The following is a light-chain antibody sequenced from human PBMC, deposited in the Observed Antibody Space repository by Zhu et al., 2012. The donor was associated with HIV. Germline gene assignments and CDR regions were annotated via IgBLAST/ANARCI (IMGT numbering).Light chain of an antibody. CDR3: QQRVNWPLT. J-gene: IGKJ4*01. Sequence: EIVLTQSPGTLSLSPGDRATLSCRASQSISSTFLAWYQQKPGQAPRLLIYGASTRAIGIPDRFSGSASGTDFSLTITRLEPEDFALYYCQQRVNWPLTFGGGTKVEIK. V-gene: IGKV3D-20*02. CDR2: GAS. CDR1: QSISSTF.